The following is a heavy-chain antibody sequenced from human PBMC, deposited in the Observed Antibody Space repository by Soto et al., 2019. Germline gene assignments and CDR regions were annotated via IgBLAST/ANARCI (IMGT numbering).Heavy chain of an antibody. V-gene: IGHV1-18*01. D-gene: IGHD1-1*01. J-gene: IGHJ6*03. CDR3: ARNLGSTTGTIYYYYMDV. CDR2: ISAYNGNT. Sequence: ASVKVSCKASGYTFTSYGISWVRQAPGQGLEWMGWISAYNGNTNYAQKLQGRVTMTTDTSTSTAYMELRSLRSDDTAVYYCARNLGSTTGTIYYYYMDVWGKGTTVTVSS. CDR1: GYTFTSYG.